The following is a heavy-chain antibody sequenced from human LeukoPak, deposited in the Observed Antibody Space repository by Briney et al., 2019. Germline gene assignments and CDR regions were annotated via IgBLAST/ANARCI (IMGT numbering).Heavy chain of an antibody. D-gene: IGHD1-26*01. CDR1: GGSIRSTNW. Sequence: SETLSLTCGVSGGSIRSTNWWSWVRQPPGQGLEWIGEISLSGQTNFNPSLNGRVTMSLDESRNQLSLTLTSVTVADTAIYYCSRESGAFCPFGYWGQGTLLIVPP. CDR3: SRESGAFCPFGY. CDR2: ISLSGQT. J-gene: IGHJ4*02. V-gene: IGHV4/OR15-8*02.